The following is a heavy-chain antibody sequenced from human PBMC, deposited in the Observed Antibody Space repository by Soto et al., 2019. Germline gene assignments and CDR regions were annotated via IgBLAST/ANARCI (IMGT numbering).Heavy chain of an antibody. Sequence: EVQLVESGGGLVQPGGSLRLSCAASGLTVSTNPMSWFRQAPGKGQEWVSVIYTGGGTHYADSVKGRFTISRDNPKNTVNLQMSSLRPEDTAVYYCARDGSGHWGQGTLVTVSS. V-gene: IGHV3-66*01. CDR2: IYTGGGT. J-gene: IGHJ4*02. CDR3: ARDGSGH. CDR1: GLTVSTNP.